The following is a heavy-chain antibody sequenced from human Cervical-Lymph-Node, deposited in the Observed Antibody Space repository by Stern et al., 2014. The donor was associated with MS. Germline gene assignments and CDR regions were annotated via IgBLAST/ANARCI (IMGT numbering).Heavy chain of an antibody. CDR2: IYYSGSP. Sequence: VQLVESGPGLVKPSQTLSLTCTVSGGSISSGGYYWSWIRQHPGKGLEXIGYIYYSGSPYYNPSLKSRVTISVDTSKNQFSLKLSSVTAADTAVYYCARGGTTVVTPLDYWGQGTLVTVSS. D-gene: IGHD4-23*01. V-gene: IGHV4-31*03. CDR3: ARGGTTVVTPLDY. J-gene: IGHJ4*02. CDR1: GGSISSGGYY.